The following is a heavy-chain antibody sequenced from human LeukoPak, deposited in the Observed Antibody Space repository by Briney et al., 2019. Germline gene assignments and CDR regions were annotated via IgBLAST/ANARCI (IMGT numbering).Heavy chain of an antibody. CDR1: GFTFSDYW. CDR2: ISYDGGGT. D-gene: IGHD3-10*01. CDR3: VRNMVRGVVYFDS. V-gene: IGHV3-74*01. J-gene: IGHJ4*02. Sequence: GGSLRLSCAASGFTFSDYWMHWVRQTPGKGLVWVSRISYDGGGTNYADSVKGRFTISRDNAKNTPYLQMNSLRVEDTAVYYCVRNMVRGVVYFDSWGQGALVTVSS.